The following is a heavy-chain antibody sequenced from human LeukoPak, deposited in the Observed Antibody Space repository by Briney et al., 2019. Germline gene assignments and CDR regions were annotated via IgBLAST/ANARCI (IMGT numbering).Heavy chain of an antibody. D-gene: IGHD4-23*01. Sequence: PSETLSLTCTVSGGSFSSSSYYWGWIRQPPGKGLEWIGSIYYSGSTYYNPSLKSRVTISVDTSKNQFSLKLSSVTAADTAVYYCARRDYGGNFDYWGQGTLVTVSS. J-gene: IGHJ4*02. CDR1: GGSFSSSSYY. CDR3: ARRDYGGNFDY. CDR2: IYYSGST. V-gene: IGHV4-39*01.